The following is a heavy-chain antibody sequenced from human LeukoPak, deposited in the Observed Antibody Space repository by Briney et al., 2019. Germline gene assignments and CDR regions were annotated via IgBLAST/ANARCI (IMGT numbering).Heavy chain of an antibody. J-gene: IGHJ4*02. D-gene: IGHD6-6*01. CDR2: ISYDGSNK. CDR3: AKTRQLVLSVNYYFDY. CDR1: GFTFSSYG. Sequence: GGSLRLSCAASGFTFSSYGMHWVRQAPGKGLEREAVISYDGSNKYYADSVKGRFTISRDNSKNTLYLQMNSLRAEDTAVYYCAKTRQLVLSVNYYFDYWGQGTLVTVSS. V-gene: IGHV3-30*18.